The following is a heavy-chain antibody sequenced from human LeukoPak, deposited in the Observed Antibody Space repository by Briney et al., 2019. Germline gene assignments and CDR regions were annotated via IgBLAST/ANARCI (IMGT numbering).Heavy chain of an antibody. V-gene: IGHV4-34*01. Sequence: PSETLSLTCAVYGGSFSGYYWSWIRQPPGKGLEWIGEINHSGSTNYNPSLKSRVTISVDTSKNQFSLKLSSVTAADTAVYYCARYLLRVVVPAALSPSGMDVWGQGTTVTVSS. CDR1: GGSFSGYY. D-gene: IGHD2-2*01. CDR2: INHSGST. J-gene: IGHJ6*02. CDR3: ARYLLRVVVPAALSPSGMDV.